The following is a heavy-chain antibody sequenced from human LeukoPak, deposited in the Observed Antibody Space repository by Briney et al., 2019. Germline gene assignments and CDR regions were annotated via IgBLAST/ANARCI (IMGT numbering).Heavy chain of an antibody. CDR1: GFTFSSYS. Sequence: GGSLRPSCAASGFTFSSYSMNWVRQAPGKGLEWVSYISSSSSTIYYADSVKGRFTISRDNAKNSLYLQMNSLRAEDTAVYYCAELGITMIGGVWGKGTTVTISS. CDR3: AELGITMIGGV. J-gene: IGHJ6*04. V-gene: IGHV3-48*04. D-gene: IGHD3-10*02. CDR2: ISSSSSTI.